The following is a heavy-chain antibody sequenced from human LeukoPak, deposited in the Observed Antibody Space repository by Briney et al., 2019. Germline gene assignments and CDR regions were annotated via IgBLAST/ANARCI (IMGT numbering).Heavy chain of an antibody. D-gene: IGHD6-19*01. V-gene: IGHV1-18*01. Sequence: GASVKVSCKASGYTFTSYGISWVRQAPGQGLEWMGWISAYNGNTNYAQKLQGRVTMTTDTSTSTAHMELRSLRSDDTAVYYCAREGGWIAVAGTRRFYYYMDVWGKGTTVTVSS. J-gene: IGHJ6*03. CDR3: AREGGWIAVAGTRRFYYYMDV. CDR2: ISAYNGNT. CDR1: GYTFTSYG.